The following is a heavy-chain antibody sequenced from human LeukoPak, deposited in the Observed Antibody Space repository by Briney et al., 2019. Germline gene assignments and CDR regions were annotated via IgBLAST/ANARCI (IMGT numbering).Heavy chain of an antibody. CDR2: IKEDGSLK. V-gene: IGHV3-7*03. Sequence: GGSLRLSCATSGFTFSTYWMTWVRQAPGKGLEWVANIKEDGSLKYYVDSVKGRFTISRDNAKNSLYLQMSGLGVEDTAVYYCARDVLGRSGEQLDYWGQGTLVTVSS. CDR1: GFTFSTYW. J-gene: IGHJ4*02. CDR3: ARDVLGRSGEQLDY. D-gene: IGHD3-3*01.